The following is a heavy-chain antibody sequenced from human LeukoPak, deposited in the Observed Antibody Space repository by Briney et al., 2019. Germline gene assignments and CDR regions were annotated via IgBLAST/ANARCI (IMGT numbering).Heavy chain of an antibody. J-gene: IGHJ6*02. D-gene: IGHD3-9*01. V-gene: IGHV4-34*01. CDR1: GGSFSGYY. Sequence: SETLSLTCAVYGGSFSGYYWSWIRQPPGKGLGWIGEINHSGSTNYNPSLKSRVTISVDTSKNQFSLKLSSVTAADTAVYYCAISPGLRYFDWTPGYYYGMDVWGQGTTVTVSS. CDR2: INHSGST. CDR3: AISPGLRYFDWTPGYYYGMDV.